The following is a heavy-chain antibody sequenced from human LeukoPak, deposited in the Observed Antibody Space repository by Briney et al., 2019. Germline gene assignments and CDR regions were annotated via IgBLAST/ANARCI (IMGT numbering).Heavy chain of an antibody. J-gene: IGHJ4*02. CDR2: INHSGST. V-gene: IGHV4-34*01. D-gene: IGHD3-10*02. CDR3: ARGRRAHVLDY. Sequence: SETLSLTCAVYGGSFSGYYWSWTRQPPGKGLEWIGEINHSGSTNYNPSLKSRVTISVDTSKNQFSLKLSSVTAADTAVYYCARGRRAHVLDYRGQGTLATVSS. CDR1: GGSFSGYY.